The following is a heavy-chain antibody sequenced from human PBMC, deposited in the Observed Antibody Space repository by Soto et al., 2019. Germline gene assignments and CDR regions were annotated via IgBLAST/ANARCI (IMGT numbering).Heavy chain of an antibody. D-gene: IGHD3-16*01. CDR1: GFTFSSHG. J-gene: IGHJ4*02. CDR3: ARWGPDKVLDY. CDR2: IWYDGSNK. Sequence: QVQLVESGGGVVQPGRSLRVSCAASGFTFSSHGMHWVRQAPVKGLEWVAVIWYDGSNKYYGESVNGRVIISRDNSKNTVDLQMNSLRAEDTAIYYCARWGPDKVLDYWGQGTLVTVSS. V-gene: IGHV3-33*01.